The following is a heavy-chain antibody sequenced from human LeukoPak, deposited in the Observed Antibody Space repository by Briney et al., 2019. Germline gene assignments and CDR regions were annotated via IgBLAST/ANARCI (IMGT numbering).Heavy chain of an antibody. J-gene: IGHJ4*02. V-gene: IGHV3-23*01. D-gene: IGHD4-11*01. Sequence: GGSLRLSCVASGFTFSTYAMTWVRQAPGKGLEWVSAIRDSGNVTYHSDTVKGRFTISRDNSKNTLYLQMISLRAEDTAVYYCAKGFTLTTDWWGQGTLVTVSS. CDR1: GFTFSTYA. CDR3: AKGFTLTTDW. CDR2: IRDSGNVT.